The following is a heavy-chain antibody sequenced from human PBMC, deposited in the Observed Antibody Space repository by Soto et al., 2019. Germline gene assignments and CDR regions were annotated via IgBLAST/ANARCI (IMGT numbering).Heavy chain of an antibody. CDR1: GFTFISSW. Sequence: GGSLRLSCAASGFTFISSWMHWVRQAPGKGLVWVSRIKSDESGTSYADSVKGRFTISRDNAKNTLYLQMDSLRAEDTAVYYCARDWFGTIDIWGQGTMVTVSS. D-gene: IGHD3-10*01. CDR2: IKSDESGT. V-gene: IGHV3-74*01. CDR3: ARDWFGTIDI. J-gene: IGHJ3*02.